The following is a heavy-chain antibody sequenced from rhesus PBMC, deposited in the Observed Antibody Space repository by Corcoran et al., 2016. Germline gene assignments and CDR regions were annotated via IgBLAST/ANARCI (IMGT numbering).Heavy chain of an antibody. V-gene: IGHV4-173*01. Sequence: QLQLQESGPGLVKPSETLSLTCAVSGGSISRTYWSWIRQPPGKGLEWIGRISGSGGSTDYNHSLKSRVTISTDTSKNQFSLKLSSVTAADTAVYYCARDYNFWTGYYTGDAFDFWGQGLRVTVSS. CDR1: GGSISRTY. D-gene: IGHD3-3*01. CDR2: ISGSGGST. J-gene: IGHJ3*01. CDR3: ARDYNFWTGYYTGDAFDF.